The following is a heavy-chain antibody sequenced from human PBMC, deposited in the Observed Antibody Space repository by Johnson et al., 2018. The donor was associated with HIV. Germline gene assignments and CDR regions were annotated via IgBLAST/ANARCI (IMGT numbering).Heavy chain of an antibody. CDR2: IFSVGGA. CDR1: GITVSSNY. D-gene: IGHD3-16*02. J-gene: IGHJ3*02. CDR3: ARGPYDYVWGSYRFIGAFDI. V-gene: IGHV3-66*02. Sequence: VQLVESGGGLVQPGGSLRLSCAASGITVSSNYMSWVRQAPGKGLEWVSVIFSVGGAYYADSVKGRFIISRDNSKNTLYLQMNSLRAEDTAVYYCARGPYDYVWGSYRFIGAFDIWGQGTMVTVSS.